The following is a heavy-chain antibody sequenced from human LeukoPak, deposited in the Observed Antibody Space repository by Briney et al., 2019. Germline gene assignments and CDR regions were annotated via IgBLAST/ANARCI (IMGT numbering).Heavy chain of an antibody. CDR3: AREPLKSYYYGMDV. CDR1: GYTFTGYY. Sequence: ASVKVSCKASGYTFTGYYMRWVRQAPGQGLEWMGWINPNSGGTNYAQKFQGWVTMTRDTSISTAYMELSRLRSDDTAVYYCAREPLKSYYYGMDVWGQGTTVTVSS. CDR2: INPNSGGT. J-gene: IGHJ6*02. V-gene: IGHV1-2*04.